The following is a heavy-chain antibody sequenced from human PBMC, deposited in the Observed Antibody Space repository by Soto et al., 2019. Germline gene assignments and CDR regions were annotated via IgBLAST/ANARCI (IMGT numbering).Heavy chain of an antibody. D-gene: IGHD2-15*01. J-gene: IGHJ6*02. CDR3: ASPARYCSGGSCYPMGYGMDV. Sequence: SVKVSCKASGGTFSSYAISWVRQAPGQGLEWMGGIIPIFGTANYAQKIQGRVTITADESTSTAYMELSSLSFEDTAVYYCASPARYCSGGSCYPMGYGMDVWGQ. V-gene: IGHV1-69*13. CDR1: GGTFSSYA. CDR2: IIPIFGTA.